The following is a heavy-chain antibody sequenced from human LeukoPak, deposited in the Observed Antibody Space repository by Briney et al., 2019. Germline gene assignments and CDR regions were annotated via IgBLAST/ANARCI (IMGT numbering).Heavy chain of an antibody. V-gene: IGHV1-69*06. CDR2: IIPLFGTP. Sequence: GASVKVSCKASGYTFTGCYMHWVRQAPGQGLEWMGGIIPLFGTPDYAQKFQDRLTITADKSTSTAYMELSSLRSEDTAVYYCASATLRCSGGSCYEMDVWGKATTVTVSS. D-gene: IGHD2-15*01. CDR3: ASATLRCSGGSCYEMDV. CDR1: GYTFTGCY. J-gene: IGHJ6*04.